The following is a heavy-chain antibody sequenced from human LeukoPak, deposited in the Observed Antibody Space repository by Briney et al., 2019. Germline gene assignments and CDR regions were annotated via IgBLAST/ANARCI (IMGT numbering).Heavy chain of an antibody. D-gene: IGHD6-6*01. CDR2: IIHSGST. CDR3: ARGGGSSSFAFDY. V-gene: IGHV4-34*01. J-gene: IGHJ4*02. CDR1: GGSFSGYY. Sequence: PSETLSLTCAVYGGSFSGYYWSWIRQPPGKGLEWIGEIIHSGSTNYNPSLKSRVTISVDTSKNQFSLKLSSVTAADTAVYYCARGGGSSSFAFDYWGQGTLVTVSS.